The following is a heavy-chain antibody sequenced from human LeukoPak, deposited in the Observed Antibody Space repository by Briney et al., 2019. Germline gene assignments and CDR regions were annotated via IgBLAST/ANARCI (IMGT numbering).Heavy chain of an antibody. CDR1: GFTFSNYG. D-gene: IGHD2-21*01. Sequence: PGGSLRLSCAASGFTFSNYGMHWVRQAPGKGLEWVAFIPYDGSNKYYADSLQGRLTISRDNSMNTLYLQMSSLRAEDTARYYCAKDIRGDNCYPHGGYWGQGTLVTVSS. CDR3: AKDIRGDNCYPHGGY. CDR2: IPYDGSNK. V-gene: IGHV3-30*02. J-gene: IGHJ4*02.